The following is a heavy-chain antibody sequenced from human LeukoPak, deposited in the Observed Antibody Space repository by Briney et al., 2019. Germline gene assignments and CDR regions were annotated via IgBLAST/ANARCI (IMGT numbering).Heavy chain of an antibody. Sequence: GGSLRLSRAASGFTFSSYAMHWVRQAPGKGLEWVAVISYDGSNKYYADSVKGRFTISRDNSKNTLYLQMNSLRAEDTAVYYCARDRGGTMIVDAFDIWGQGTMVTVSS. CDR2: ISYDGSNK. D-gene: IGHD3-22*01. V-gene: IGHV3-30*04. CDR3: ARDRGGTMIVDAFDI. CDR1: GFTFSSYA. J-gene: IGHJ3*02.